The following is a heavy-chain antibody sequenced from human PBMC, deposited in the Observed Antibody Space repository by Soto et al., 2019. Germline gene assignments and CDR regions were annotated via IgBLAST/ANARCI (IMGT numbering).Heavy chain of an antibody. J-gene: IGHJ6*02. Sequence: GGSLRLSCAASGFTFGDYAMHWVRQVPGKGLEWVSGFKWNSGDVGYADSVKGRFTISRDNARNSLYLQMDSLRPEDTAVYYCAKDRSSGSPYYGMDFWGQGTMVTVSS. CDR2: FKWNSGDV. V-gene: IGHV3-9*01. CDR1: GFTFGDYA. D-gene: IGHD3-10*01. CDR3: AKDRSSGSPYYGMDF.